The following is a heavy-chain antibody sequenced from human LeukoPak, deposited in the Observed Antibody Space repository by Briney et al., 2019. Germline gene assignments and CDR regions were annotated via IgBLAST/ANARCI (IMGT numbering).Heavy chain of an antibody. J-gene: IGHJ6*02. CDR2: INHSGST. CDR1: GGSFSGYY. D-gene: IGHD3-22*01. V-gene: IGHV4-34*01. Sequence: PSETLSLTCAVYGGSFSGYYWSWIRQPPGKGLEWIGEINHSGSTNYNPSLKSRVTISVDTSKNQFSLKLSSVTAADTAVYYCARGRPYYYDSSGYYSPLYYYGMDVWGQGTTVTVSS. CDR3: ARGRPYYYDSSGYYSPLYYYGMDV.